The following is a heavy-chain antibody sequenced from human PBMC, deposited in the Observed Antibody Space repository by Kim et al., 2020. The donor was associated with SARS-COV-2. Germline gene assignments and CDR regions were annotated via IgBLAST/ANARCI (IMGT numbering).Heavy chain of an antibody. CDR2: VSSSGDNR. CDR1: GFTFNNYA. J-gene: IGHJ5*01. V-gene: IGHV3-23*01. D-gene: IGHD5-18*01. Sequence: GGSLRLSCAASGFTFNNYAMTWVRQGPEKGLEWVSLVSSSGDNRYYADSVKGRFTISRDNSKNTLYLQMNSLRAEDTAVYYCAKVTPGPRKINWFDPWGQGTLVTVSS. CDR3: AKVTPGPRKINWFDP.